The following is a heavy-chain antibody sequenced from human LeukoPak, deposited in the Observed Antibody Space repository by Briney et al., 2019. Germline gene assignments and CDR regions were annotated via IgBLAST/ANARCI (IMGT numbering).Heavy chain of an antibody. V-gene: IGHV3-23*01. CDR1: GFTFSSYA. CDR2: ISGSGGST. D-gene: IGHD2-2*01. CDR3: AKSPWGNIVVVPAALLPNWFDP. J-gene: IGHJ5*02. Sequence: GGSLRLSCAASGFTFSSYAMSWVRQAPGKGLEWVSAISGSGGSTYYADSVKGRFTISRDNSKNTLYLQMNSLRAEDTAVYYCAKSPWGNIVVVPAALLPNWFDPWGQGTLVTVSS.